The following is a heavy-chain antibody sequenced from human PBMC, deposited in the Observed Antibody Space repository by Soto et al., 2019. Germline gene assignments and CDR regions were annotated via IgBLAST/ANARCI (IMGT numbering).Heavy chain of an antibody. CDR3: ARALRPDKVVAAGRGIYYFDY. Sequence: SETLSLTCAVYGGSFSGYYWSWIRQPPGKGLEWIGEINHSGSTNYNPSLKSRVTISVDTSKNQFSLKLSSVTAADTAVYYCARALRPDKVVAAGRGIYYFDYWGQGTLVTVSS. CDR2: INHSGST. CDR1: GGSFSGYY. J-gene: IGHJ4*02. D-gene: IGHD2-15*01. V-gene: IGHV4-34*01.